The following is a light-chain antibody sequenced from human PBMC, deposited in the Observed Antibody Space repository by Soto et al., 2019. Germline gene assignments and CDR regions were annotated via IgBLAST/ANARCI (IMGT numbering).Light chain of an antibody. CDR2: WAS. J-gene: IGKJ1*01. Sequence: IVMTQSPDSLAVSLGERATINCKSSQSVLYSSNNKNYLAWYQQKPGQPPKLLIYWASTRESGVPDRFSGSGSGTDLTLTISSLQAEDVAVYYCQQYYTIPPWTFGQGTKVEI. CDR1: QSVLYSSNNKNY. CDR3: QQYYTIPPWT. V-gene: IGKV4-1*01.